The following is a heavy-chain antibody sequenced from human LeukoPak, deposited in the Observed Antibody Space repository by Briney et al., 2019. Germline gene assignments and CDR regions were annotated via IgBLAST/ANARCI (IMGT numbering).Heavy chain of an antibody. CDR3: AKETAALGSPLLDY. Sequence: GGSLRLSCVVSGFTFSNYAMSWVRQARGKGLEWVSGNKNTGDGTYNKRSVKGRFTISRDNSKNTLYLEMNSLRADDTAVYYCAKETAALGSPLLDYWGQGTLVTVSA. J-gene: IGHJ4*02. CDR1: GFTFSNYA. V-gene: IGHV3-23*01. D-gene: IGHD6-13*01. CDR2: NKNTGDGT.